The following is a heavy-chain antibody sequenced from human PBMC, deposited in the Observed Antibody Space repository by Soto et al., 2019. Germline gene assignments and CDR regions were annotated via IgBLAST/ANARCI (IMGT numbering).Heavy chain of an antibody. Sequence: PGGSLRLSCAASGFSFVNYAMNWVRQAPGKGLEWVSTISYSADKTHYADSVKGRFTISRDNSRDTLFLQMNSLRADDAAVYYCARRARTATTNWGAFDVWGQGTMVTVSS. J-gene: IGHJ3*01. D-gene: IGHD1-7*01. CDR1: GFSFVNYA. CDR3: ARRARTATTNWGAFDV. V-gene: IGHV3-23*01. CDR2: ISYSADKT.